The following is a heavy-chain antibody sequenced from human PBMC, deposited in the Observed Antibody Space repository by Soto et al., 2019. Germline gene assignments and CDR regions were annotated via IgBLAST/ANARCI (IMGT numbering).Heavy chain of an antibody. CDR2: IKSKTAGETT. CDR3: TTDWGCHTSSCYLKN. Sequence: EVQLVESGGGLVMPGGSLRLSCAASGFTFSNTWMDWVRQAPGKGLEWVGRIKSKTAGETTDYAAPVKGRLSISRDDSKNTLYLQMNSLNTEDTAVYYCTTDWGCHTSSCYLKNWGQGTLVTVSS. J-gene: IGHJ4*02. CDR1: GFTFSNTW. V-gene: IGHV3-15*07. D-gene: IGHD2-2*01.